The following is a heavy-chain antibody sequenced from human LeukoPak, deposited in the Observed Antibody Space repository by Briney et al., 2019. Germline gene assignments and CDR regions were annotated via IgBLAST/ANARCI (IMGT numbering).Heavy chain of an antibody. Sequence: GGSLRLSCVGSGFTVSINYMSWVRQAPGKGLEWVSSVDPDGVTSYADSVKGRFTISRDNSKNILYLQLTTLRAEDTAIYYCTKGTFDHWGQGTLVTVSS. CDR1: GFTVSINY. V-gene: IGHV3-53*01. CDR3: TKGTFDH. CDR2: VDPDGVT. J-gene: IGHJ3*01.